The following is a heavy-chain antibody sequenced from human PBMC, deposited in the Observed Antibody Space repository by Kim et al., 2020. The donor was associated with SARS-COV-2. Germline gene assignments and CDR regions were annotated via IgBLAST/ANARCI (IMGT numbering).Heavy chain of an antibody. J-gene: IGHJ6*02. Sequence: GRFTISRDNSKNTLYLQMNSLRAEDTAVYYCAKERLWFGELNYYYYGMDVWGQGTTVTVSS. CDR3: AKERLWFGELNYYYYGMDV. D-gene: IGHD3-10*01. V-gene: IGHV3-23*01.